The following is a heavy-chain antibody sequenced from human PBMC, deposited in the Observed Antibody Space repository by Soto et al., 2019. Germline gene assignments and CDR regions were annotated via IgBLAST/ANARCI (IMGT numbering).Heavy chain of an antibody. CDR1: GGSFSGYY. D-gene: IGHD2-15*01. Sequence: PSETLSLTCAVYGGSFSGYYWSWIRQPPGKGLEWIGEINHSGSTNYNPSLKSRVTISVDTSKNQFSLKLSSVTAADTAVYYCASGGSAVPTIGRNWFDPWGQGTLVTVSS. CDR2: INHSGST. CDR3: ASGGSAVPTIGRNWFDP. J-gene: IGHJ5*02. V-gene: IGHV4-34*01.